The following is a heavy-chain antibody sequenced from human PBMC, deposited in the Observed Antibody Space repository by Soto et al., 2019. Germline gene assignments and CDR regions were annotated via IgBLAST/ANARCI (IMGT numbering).Heavy chain of an antibody. CDR1: GGSIGSGDYY. CDR3: ARWWSGSRQGFDP. V-gene: IGHV4-31*03. Sequence: QVQLQESGPGLVKPSQTLSLTCTVSGGSIGSGDYYWSWIRQHPGKGLEWIGYIYYSGSTYYNPSIKSRVTISVDTSKNQFSLKLSSVTAADTAVYYGARWWSGSRQGFDPWGQGTLVTVSS. D-gene: IGHD3-3*01. J-gene: IGHJ5*02. CDR2: IYYSGST.